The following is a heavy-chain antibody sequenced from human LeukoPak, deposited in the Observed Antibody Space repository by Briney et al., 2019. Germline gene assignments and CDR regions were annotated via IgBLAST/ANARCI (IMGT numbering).Heavy chain of an antibody. CDR1: GFTFSTFA. J-gene: IGHJ4*02. V-gene: IGHV3-23*01. CDR2: IFPSGGEI. D-gene: IGHD2-8*02. CDR3: ATYRQVLLPFES. Sequence: GGSLRLSCAASGFTFSTFAMIWVRQPPGKGLEWVSSIFPSGGEIHYADSVRGRFTISRDNSKSTLSLQMDSLRAEDTAIYYCATYRQVLLPFESWGQGTLVTVSS.